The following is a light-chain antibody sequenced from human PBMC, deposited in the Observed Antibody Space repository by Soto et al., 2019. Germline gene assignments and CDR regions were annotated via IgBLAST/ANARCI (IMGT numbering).Light chain of an antibody. CDR2: DVT. CDR1: SSDVGGYNY. Sequence: QSALTQPRSVSGSPGQSVAISCAGTSSDVGGYNYVSWYQQHPGKAPKLMIYDVTKRPSGVPDRFSGSKSGNTAPLTISGLQAEDEADYYCNSYAGSYTLYVFGTGTKVTVL. CDR3: NSYAGSYTLYV. V-gene: IGLV2-11*01. J-gene: IGLJ1*01.